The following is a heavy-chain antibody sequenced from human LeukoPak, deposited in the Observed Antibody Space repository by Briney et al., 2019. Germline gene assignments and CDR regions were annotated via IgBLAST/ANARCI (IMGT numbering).Heavy chain of an antibody. D-gene: IGHD6-19*01. Sequence: SLRLSCAASGFTYNSYGMHWVRQAPGKGLEWVAVISYDGSNKYYADSVKGRFTISRDNSKNTLYLQMNSLRAEDTAVYYCARDERQWLVRYYFDYWGQGTLVTVSS. CDR1: GFTYNSYG. V-gene: IGHV3-30*19. CDR2: ISYDGSNK. J-gene: IGHJ4*02. CDR3: ARDERQWLVRYYFDY.